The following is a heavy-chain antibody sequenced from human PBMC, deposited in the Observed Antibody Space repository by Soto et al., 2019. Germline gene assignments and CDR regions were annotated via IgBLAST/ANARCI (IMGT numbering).Heavy chain of an antibody. V-gene: IGHV1-3*01. J-gene: IGHJ6*04. D-gene: IGHD3-3*01. CDR2: INAGNDNT. CDR3: ARVGHYYYCMDV. Sequence: QVQLVQSGAEVKKPGASVKVFCKASGYTFTTYVMHWVRQAPGQRLEWMGWINAGNDNTKYSEKFQGRVTITRDTAASTVYMEMTSLSYEETDVYYWARVGHYYYCMDVWGKGTTVTVSS. CDR1: GYTFTTYV.